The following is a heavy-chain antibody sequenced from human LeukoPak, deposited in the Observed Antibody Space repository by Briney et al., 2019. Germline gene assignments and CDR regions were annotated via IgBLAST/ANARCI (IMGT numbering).Heavy chain of an antibody. J-gene: IGHJ2*01. CDR2: ISSSSSTI. CDR1: GFTFSSYS. D-gene: IGHD4-17*01. V-gene: IGHV3-48*01. Sequence: GGSLRLSCAASGFTFSSYSMNWVRQAPGKGLEWVSYISSSSSTIYYADSVKGRFTISGDNAKNSLYLQMNSLRAEDTAVYYCAREPYGDYDYWYFDLWGRGTLVTVSS. CDR3: AREPYGDYDYWYFDL.